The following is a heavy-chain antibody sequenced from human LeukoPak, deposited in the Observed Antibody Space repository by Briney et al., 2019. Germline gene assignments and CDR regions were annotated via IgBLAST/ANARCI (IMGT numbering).Heavy chain of an antibody. Sequence: PGGSLRLSCAASGFTFSSYSMNWVRQAPGKGLEWVSSISSSSSYIYYADSVKGRFTISRDNAKNSLCLQMNSLRAEDTAVYYCAREGAVAVAGTLDYWGQGTLVTVSS. CDR3: AREGAVAVAGTLDY. D-gene: IGHD6-19*01. CDR2: ISSSSSYI. CDR1: GFTFSSYS. V-gene: IGHV3-21*01. J-gene: IGHJ4*02.